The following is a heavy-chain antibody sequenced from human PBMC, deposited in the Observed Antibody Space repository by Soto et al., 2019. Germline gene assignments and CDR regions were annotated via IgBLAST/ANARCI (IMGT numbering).Heavy chain of an antibody. V-gene: IGHV4-59*01. D-gene: IGHD3-3*01. CDR2: IYYSGST. CDR3: ARGHHDDFWSGYYFENTDYYYGMDV. Sequence: SETLSLTCTVSGGSISSYYWSWIRQPPGKGLEWIGYIYYSGSTNYNPSLKSRVTISVDTSKNQFSLKLSSVTAADTAVYYCARGHHDDFWSGYYFENTDYYYGMDVWGQGTTVTVSS. CDR1: GGSISSYY. J-gene: IGHJ6*02.